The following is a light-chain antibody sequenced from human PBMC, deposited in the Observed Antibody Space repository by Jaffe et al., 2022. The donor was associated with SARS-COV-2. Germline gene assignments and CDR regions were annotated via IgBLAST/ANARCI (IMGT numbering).Light chain of an antibody. J-gene: IGLJ3*02. CDR3: CSYAVSGSLV. CDR1: SSDVGTYNL. Sequence: QSALTQPASVSGSPGQSITISCTGTSSDVGTYNLVSWYQQHPGRAPKLMIYEGTKRPSGISNRFSGSKSGNTASLTISGLQAEDEADYHCCSYAVSGSLVFGGGTKLTVL. V-gene: IGLV2-23*01. CDR2: EGT.